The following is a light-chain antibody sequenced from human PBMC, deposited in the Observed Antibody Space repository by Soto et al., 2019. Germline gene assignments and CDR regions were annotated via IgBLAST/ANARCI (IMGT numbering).Light chain of an antibody. V-gene: IGKV1-5*03. J-gene: IGKJ1*01. Sequence: DIQMTQSPSTLSASVGDRVTITCPASQSISSWVAWYQQKPGNAPKLLIYKASSLESGVPSRFSGSGSGTAFTLTISSLQPDDFASYYCQHYNSYSFGQGTKVEIK. CDR2: KAS. CDR3: QHYNSYS. CDR1: QSISSW.